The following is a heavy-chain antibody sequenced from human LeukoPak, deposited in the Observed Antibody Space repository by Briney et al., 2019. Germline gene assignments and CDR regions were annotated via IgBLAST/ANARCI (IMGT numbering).Heavy chain of an antibody. Sequence: ASVKVSCKASGYTFTGYYMHWVRQAPGQGLEWMGWINPNSGGTNYAQKFQGRVTMTRSTSISTAYMELSSLRSEDTAVYYCARGEDYGSGTNFDYWGQGTLVTVSS. CDR2: INPNSGGT. V-gene: IGHV1-2*02. CDR3: ARGEDYGSGTNFDY. CDR1: GYTFTGYY. J-gene: IGHJ4*02. D-gene: IGHD3-10*01.